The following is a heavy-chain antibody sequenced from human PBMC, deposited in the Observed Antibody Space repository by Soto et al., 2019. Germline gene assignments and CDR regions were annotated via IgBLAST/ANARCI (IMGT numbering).Heavy chain of an antibody. CDR2: ISSSSRTV. Sequence: EVQLVESGGGLVQPGGSLRLSCAASGLIFRSYVMSWVRQAPGKGLEWVSYISSSSRTVYYADSVKGRLPISRDNAKNSLYLQMNSLRDEDTAVYYCARGDDYHYWGQGTLVTVSS. CDR3: ARGDDYHY. V-gene: IGHV3-48*02. CDR1: GLIFRSYV. J-gene: IGHJ4*02. D-gene: IGHD4-17*01.